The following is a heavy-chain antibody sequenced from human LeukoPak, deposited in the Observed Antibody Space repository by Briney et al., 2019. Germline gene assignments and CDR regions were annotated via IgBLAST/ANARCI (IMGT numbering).Heavy chain of an antibody. CDR2: INDRGSVT. Sequence: GGSLRLSCAASGFTFNNYAMSWVRQAPGKGLEWVSYINDRGSVTHYADSVEGRFTVSRDNAKNSVYLQMHSLRAEDTAVYYCARDPAKYGDYADSWGQGTLVTVSS. J-gene: IGHJ5*01. CDR3: ARDPAKYGDYADS. D-gene: IGHD4-17*01. V-gene: IGHV3-48*03. CDR1: GFTFNNYA.